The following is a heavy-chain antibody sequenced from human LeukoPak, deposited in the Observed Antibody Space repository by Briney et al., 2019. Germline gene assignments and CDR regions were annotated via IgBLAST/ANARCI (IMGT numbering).Heavy chain of an antibody. J-gene: IGHJ4*02. CDR2: ISSSGSAI. V-gene: IGHV3-48*04. CDR3: ARDGGGDYVDYMLDY. Sequence: PGGSLRLSCIVSGFTFRNYWMHWVRQAPGKGLEWVSYISSSGSAIYYADSVKGRFTISRGNAKNSLYLQMNSLRAEDTAVYYCARDGGGDYVDYMLDYWGQGNLVTVSS. D-gene: IGHD4-17*01. CDR1: GFTFRNYW.